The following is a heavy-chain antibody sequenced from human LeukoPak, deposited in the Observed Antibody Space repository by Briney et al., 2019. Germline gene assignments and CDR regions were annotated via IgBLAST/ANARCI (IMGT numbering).Heavy chain of an antibody. CDR1: GDSISSSNYY. CDR3: ARAFGTYQYYFDY. D-gene: IGHD1-26*01. V-gene: IGHV4-39*07. Sequence: PSETLSLTCTVSGDSISSSNYYWVWIRQPPGMGLEWIGSIYYRGNTYYNPSLKSRVTISVDTSKNQFSLKLNSVTAADTAVYYCARAFGTYQYYFDYWGQGTLVTVSS. CDR2: IYYRGNT. J-gene: IGHJ4*02.